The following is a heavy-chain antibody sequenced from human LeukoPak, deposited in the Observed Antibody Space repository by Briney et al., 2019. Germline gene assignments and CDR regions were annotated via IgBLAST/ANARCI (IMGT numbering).Heavy chain of an antibody. J-gene: IGHJ6*02. CDR1: GYTFTSYY. CDR3: AASISSGWFNYYCYGMDV. D-gene: IGHD6-19*01. V-gene: IGHV1-46*01. Sequence: VASVKVSCKASGYTFTSYYMHWVRQAPGQGLEWMGIINPSGGSTSYAQKFQGRVTMTRDTSTSTVYMELSSLRSEDTAVYYCAASISSGWFNYYCYGMDVWGQGTTVTVSS. CDR2: INPSGGST.